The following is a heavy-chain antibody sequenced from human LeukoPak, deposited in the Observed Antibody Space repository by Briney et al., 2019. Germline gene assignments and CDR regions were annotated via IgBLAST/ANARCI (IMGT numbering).Heavy chain of an antibody. J-gene: IGHJ6*03. V-gene: IGHV3-7*01. D-gene: IGHD3-22*01. CDR3: ARGQFGSSGYYSYYYYYYMDV. CDR2: IKQDGSEK. CDR1: GFTFSSYE. Sequence: GGSLRLSCAASGFTFSSYEMSWVRQAPGKGLEWVANIKQDGSEKYYVDSVKGRFTISRDNAKNSLYLQMNSLRAEDTAVYYCARGQFGSSGYYSYYYYYYMDVWGKGTTVTVSS.